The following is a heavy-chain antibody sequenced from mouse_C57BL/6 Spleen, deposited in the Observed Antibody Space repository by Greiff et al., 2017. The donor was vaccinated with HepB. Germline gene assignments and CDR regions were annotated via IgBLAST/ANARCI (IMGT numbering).Heavy chain of an antibody. CDR1: GFTFSSYA. V-gene: IGHV5-9-1*02. CDR2: ISSGGDYI. Sequence: EVQGVESGEGLVKPGGSLKLSCAASGFTFSSYAMSWVRQTPEKRLEWVAYISSGGDYIYYADTVKGRFTISRDNARNTLYLQMSSLKSEDTAMYYCTRGDYYGSSLHWYFDVWGTGTTVTVAS. D-gene: IGHD1-1*01. J-gene: IGHJ1*03. CDR3: TRGDYYGSSLHWYFDV.